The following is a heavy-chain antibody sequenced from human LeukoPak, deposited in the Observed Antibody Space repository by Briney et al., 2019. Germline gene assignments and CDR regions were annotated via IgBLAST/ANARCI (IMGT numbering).Heavy chain of an antibody. J-gene: IGHJ2*01. CDR2: TSYSGRT. D-gene: IGHD6-19*01. CDR3: AREESSGWHWYFDL. Sequence: PSETLSLTCTVSGGSISNYYWSWIRQPPGKGLEWIGYTSYSGRTNYNPSLKSRVTISLDTSKNQFSLKLSSVTAADTAVYYCAREESSGWHWYFDLWGRGTLVTVSS. CDR1: GGSISNYY. V-gene: IGHV4-59*12.